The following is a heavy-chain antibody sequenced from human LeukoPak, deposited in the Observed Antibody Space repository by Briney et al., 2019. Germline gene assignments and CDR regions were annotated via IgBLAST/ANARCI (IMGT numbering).Heavy chain of an antibody. CDR3: ARDHYYYDSSGYSY. D-gene: IGHD3-22*01. Sequence: PAGSLRLSSAASGFTLRDYYMSWIRQAPGKGLEWVSYISSSGSTIYYADSAKGRFTISRDNAKNSLYLQMNSLRAEDTAVYYCARDHYYYDSSGYSYWGQGTLVTVSS. CDR1: GFTLRDYY. CDR2: ISSSGSTI. V-gene: IGHV3-11*01. J-gene: IGHJ4*02.